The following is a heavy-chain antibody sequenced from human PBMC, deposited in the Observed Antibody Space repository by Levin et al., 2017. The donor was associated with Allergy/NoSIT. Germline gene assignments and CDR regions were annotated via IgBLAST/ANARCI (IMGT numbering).Heavy chain of an antibody. Sequence: LSLTCAASGFTFSSYAMSWVRQAPGKGLEWVSAIYASADSIYYSDSVKGRFTISRDSSKNTLYLHMNSLRAEATAVYYCARSSRGYGTFDYWGQGTLVTVSS. D-gene: IGHD5-12*01. CDR3: ARSSRGYGTFDY. CDR1: GFTFSSYA. J-gene: IGHJ4*02. V-gene: IGHV3-23*01. CDR2: IYASADSI.